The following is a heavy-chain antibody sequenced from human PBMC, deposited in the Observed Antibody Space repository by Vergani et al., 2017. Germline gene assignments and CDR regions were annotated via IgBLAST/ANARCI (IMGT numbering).Heavy chain of an antibody. CDR1: GYSFTSYW. CDR2: IDPSDSYT. V-gene: IGHV5-10-1*03. CDR3: XRHHPRYSRPLEGWYFDL. D-gene: IGHD6-13*01. J-gene: IGHJ2*01. Sequence: EVQLVQSGAEVKKPGESLRISCKGSGYSFTSYWISWVRQMPGKGLEWMGRIDPSDSYTNYSPSFQGHVTISADKSISTAYLQWSSLKASDTAMYYCXRHHPRYSRPLEGWYFDLWGRGTLVTVSS.